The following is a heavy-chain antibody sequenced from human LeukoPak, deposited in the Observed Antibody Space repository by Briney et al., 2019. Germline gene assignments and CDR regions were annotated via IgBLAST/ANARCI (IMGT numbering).Heavy chain of an antibody. CDR2: IYHSGNT. CDR3: ARHRVQSSLTEYFDY. Sequence: SETLSLTCTVLGGSISISSYYRGWLRQPPGKGLEWIGDIYHSGNTFYNPSLKSRVTISVDTSENQFSLKLSSVTAADTAVFYCARHRVQSSLTEYFDYWGQGTLVTVSP. V-gene: IGHV4-39*01. D-gene: IGHD3-16*02. J-gene: IGHJ4*02. CDR1: GGSISISSYY.